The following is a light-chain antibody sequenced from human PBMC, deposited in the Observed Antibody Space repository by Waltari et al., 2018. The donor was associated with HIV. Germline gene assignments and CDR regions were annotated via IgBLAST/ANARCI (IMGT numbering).Light chain of an antibody. J-gene: IGLJ2*01. CDR1: SSNIGAGYD. CDR3: QSYDSSLSAYVV. CDR2: ANI. V-gene: IGLV1-40*01. Sequence: GQRVTISCTGTSSNIGAGYDVHWYQQLPGTAPKLLIYANIHRPSGVPDRFSVSKSATSASLAITGLQAEDEADYFCQSYDSSLSAYVVFGGGTKLTVL.